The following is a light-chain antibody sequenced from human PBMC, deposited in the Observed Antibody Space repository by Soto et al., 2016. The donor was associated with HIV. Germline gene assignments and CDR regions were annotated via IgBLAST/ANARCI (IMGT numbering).Light chain of an antibody. V-gene: IGLV3-19*01. Sequence: SSELTQDPSVSVALGQTVTITCQGDSLRTYYATWYQQKPRQAPIVVIYGKDKRPSGIPERFSGSSSGNTASLTITGTQAEDEADYYCNSRVNRGDHWVFGAGTKLTVL. CDR3: NSRVNRGDHWV. J-gene: IGLJ3*02. CDR2: GKD. CDR1: SLRTYY.